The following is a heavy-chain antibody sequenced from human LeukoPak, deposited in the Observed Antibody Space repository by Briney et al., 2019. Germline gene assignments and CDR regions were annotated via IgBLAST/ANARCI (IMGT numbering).Heavy chain of an antibody. J-gene: IGHJ4*02. Sequence: ASVTVSCKASGYTFTVKFLHWLRQAPGQGLEWMGGIEPNSGGAVYGQKFRGRVTVTRDTSVSTAYMELSSLRSDDTAVYYCAIENRYTTGGFSKLFDYWGQGPLVPFPS. CDR3: AIENRYTTGGFSKLFDY. D-gene: IGHD3-16*02. CDR1: GYTFTVKF. CDR2: IEPNSGGA. V-gene: IGHV1-2*02.